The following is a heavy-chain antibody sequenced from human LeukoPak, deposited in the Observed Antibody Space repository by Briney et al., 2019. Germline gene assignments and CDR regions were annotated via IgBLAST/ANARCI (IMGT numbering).Heavy chain of an antibody. J-gene: IGHJ4*02. Sequence: GGSLRVSCAASGFDFCDTNMHWLRHVPGGGREWVSMIVWSGGTKYYEDSVKGRFTVSRDNTKNSLFLQMNALTPEDTAIYYCATDKRGGYDGGYYFDSWGQGTLVTVSS. D-gene: IGHD5-12*01. CDR3: ATDKRGGYDGGYYFDS. V-gene: IGHV3-43*01. CDR2: IVWSGGTK. CDR1: GFDFCDTN.